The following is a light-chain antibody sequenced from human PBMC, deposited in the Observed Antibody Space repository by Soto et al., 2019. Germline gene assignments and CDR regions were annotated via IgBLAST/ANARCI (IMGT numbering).Light chain of an antibody. CDR2: GVS. CDR3: MQGIQLPNT. V-gene: IGKV2D-29*01. Sequence: DRVMTETPLSLSVTPGQPSSISWKSSQGLLHSDGKTYLYWFLQKPGQPPQLLMYGVSNRFSGVPDRFSGSGSGTDYTLKISRVEADDVAVYYCMQGIQLPNTFGQGTRLE. J-gene: IGKJ5*01. CDR1: QGLLHSDGKTY.